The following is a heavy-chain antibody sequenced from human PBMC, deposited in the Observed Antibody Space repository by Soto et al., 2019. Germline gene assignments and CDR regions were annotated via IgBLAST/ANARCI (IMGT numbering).Heavy chain of an antibody. CDR1: GGSVSSAGYY. CDR2: IYYSGST. V-gene: IGHV4-61*08. J-gene: IGHJ6*02. CDR3: ARGRPDYYYYYGMDV. Sequence: SETPSLSCTVSGGSVSSAGYYWSWIRQPPGKGLEWIGYIYYSGSTNYNPSLKGRVTISVDTSKNQFSLKLSSVTAADTAVYYCARGRPDYYYYYGMDVWGQGTTVTVSS.